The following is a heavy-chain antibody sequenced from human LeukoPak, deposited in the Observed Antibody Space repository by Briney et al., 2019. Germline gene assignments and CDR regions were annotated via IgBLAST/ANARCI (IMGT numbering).Heavy chain of an antibody. CDR2: ISRSSSYI. V-gene: IGHV3-21*05. CDR1: GFTFSSYS. Sequence: GGSLRLSCAASGFTFSSYSMNWVRQAPGKGLEWVSYISRSSSYIYYADSVKGRFTISRDNAKNSLYLQMNSLRAEDTAVYYCAKARLGGNSELEYFQHWGQGTLVTVSS. CDR3: AKARLGGNSELEYFQH. J-gene: IGHJ1*01. D-gene: IGHD4-23*01.